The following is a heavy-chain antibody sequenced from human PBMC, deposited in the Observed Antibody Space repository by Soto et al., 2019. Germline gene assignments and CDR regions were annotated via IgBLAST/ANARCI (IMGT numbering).Heavy chain of an antibody. CDR2: ISWNSGSI. CDR3: AKSVFGYYPFDY. J-gene: IGHJ4*02. D-gene: IGHD3-22*01. CDR1: GFTFDDYA. V-gene: IGHV3-9*01. Sequence: GGSLRLSCAASGFTFDDYAKHWVRQAPGKGLEWVSGISWNSGSIGYADSVKGRFTISRDNAKNSLYLQMNSLRAEDTALYYCAKSVFGYYPFDYWGQGTMVTVYS.